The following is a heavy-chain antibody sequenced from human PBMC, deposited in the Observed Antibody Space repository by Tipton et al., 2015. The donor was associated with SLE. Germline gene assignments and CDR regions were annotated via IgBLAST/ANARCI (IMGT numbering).Heavy chain of an antibody. V-gene: IGHV3-23*01. CDR3: SKAPLWTGIVEK. Sequence: SLRLSCAASGFTLSSYAMTWVRQAPGKGLEWVSRFSFNGDIAFYAHSVKGRFTISRDNSKNTLYLQMNSLRAEDTAVYYCSKAPLWTGIVEKWGQGTLVTVSS. D-gene: IGHD3/OR15-3a*01. CDR1: GFTLSSYA. CDR2: FSFNGDIA. J-gene: IGHJ4*02.